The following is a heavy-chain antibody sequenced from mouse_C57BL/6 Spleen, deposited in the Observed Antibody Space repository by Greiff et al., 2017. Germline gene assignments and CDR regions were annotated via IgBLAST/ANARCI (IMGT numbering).Heavy chain of an antibody. CDR2: INPSSGYT. D-gene: IGHD2-5*01. V-gene: IGHV1-4*01. CDR1: GYTFTSYT. CDR3: ARSYYSNYVYFDV. J-gene: IGHJ1*03. Sequence: VQRVESGAELARPGASVKMSCKASGYTFTSYTMHWVKQRPGQGLEWIGYINPSSGYTKYNQKFKDKATLTADKSSSTAYMQLSSLTSEDSAVYYCARSYYSNYVYFDVWGTGTTVTVSS.